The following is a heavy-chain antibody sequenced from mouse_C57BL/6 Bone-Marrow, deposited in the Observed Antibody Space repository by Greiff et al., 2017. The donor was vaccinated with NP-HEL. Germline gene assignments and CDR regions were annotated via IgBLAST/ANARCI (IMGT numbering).Heavy chain of an antibody. Sequence: VQLQESGPGLVKPSQSLFLTCSITGFPITSGYYWIWIRQSPGKPLEWMGYITHSGETFYNPSLPSPISITRETSKNQFFLQLNSVTTEDTAMYYCAGDSSGTGFAYWGQGTLVTVSA. J-gene: IGHJ3*01. CDR2: ITHSGET. CDR1: GFPITSGYY. CDR3: AGDSSGTGFAY. D-gene: IGHD3-2*02. V-gene: IGHV12-3*01.